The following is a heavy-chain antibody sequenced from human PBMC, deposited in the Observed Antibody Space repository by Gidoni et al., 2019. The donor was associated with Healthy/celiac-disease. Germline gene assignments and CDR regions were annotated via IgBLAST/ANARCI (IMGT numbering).Heavy chain of an antibody. J-gene: IGHJ4*02. CDR2: ISWDGGST. Sequence: EVQLVESGGVVVQPGGSLRLSCAASGFTFDDYTMNWVRQAPGKGLEWVSLISWDGGSTYYADSVKGRFTISRDNSKNSLYLQMNSLRTEDTALYYCAKATGGSYPVGYYFDYWGQGTLVTVSS. V-gene: IGHV3-43*01. CDR1: GFTFDDYT. D-gene: IGHD1-26*01. CDR3: AKATGGSYPVGYYFDY.